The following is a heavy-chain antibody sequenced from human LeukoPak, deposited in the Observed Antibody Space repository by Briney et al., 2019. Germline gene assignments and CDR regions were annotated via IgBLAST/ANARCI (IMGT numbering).Heavy chain of an antibody. CDR2: IYYSGST. V-gene: IGHV4-59*01. CDR1: GGSISSYY. CDR3: ARDKKGGGDVDY. J-gene: IGHJ4*02. Sequence: SETLSLTCTVSGGSISSYYWSWIRQPPGKGLEWIGYIYYSGSTNYNPSLKSRVTISVDTSKNQFSLKLSSVTVADTAVYYCARDKKGGGDVDYWGQGTLVTVSS. D-gene: IGHD2-21*02.